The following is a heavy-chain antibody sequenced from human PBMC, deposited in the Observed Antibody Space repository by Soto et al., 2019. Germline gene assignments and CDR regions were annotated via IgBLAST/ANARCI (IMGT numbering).Heavy chain of an antibody. J-gene: IGHJ5*02. CDR1: CDSINNYY. CDR3: ARGGASSKWLDP. D-gene: IGHD6-13*01. V-gene: IGHV4-4*07. CDR2: IHDSGSS. Sequence: SETLSLTCTFSCDSINNYYWSWIRQPAGKGLEWLGRIHDSGSSAYNPSLKSRVTMSTDTSKNQFSLNLNSVTAADTALYYCARGGASSKWLDPWGQGILVTVSS.